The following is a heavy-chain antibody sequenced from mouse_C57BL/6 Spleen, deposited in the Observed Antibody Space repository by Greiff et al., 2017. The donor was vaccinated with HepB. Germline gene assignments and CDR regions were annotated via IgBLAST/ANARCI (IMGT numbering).Heavy chain of an antibody. V-gene: IGHV1-52*01. CDR3: ARGSYGSSYAMDY. Sequence: QVQLQQPGAELVRPGSSVKLSCKASGYTFTSYWMHWVKQRPIQGLEWIGNIDPSDSETHYNQKFKDKATLTVDKSSSTAYMQLSSLISEDSAVYYCARGSYGSSYAMDYWGQGTSVTVSS. CDR1: GYTFTSYW. D-gene: IGHD1-1*01. CDR2: IDPSDSET. J-gene: IGHJ4*01.